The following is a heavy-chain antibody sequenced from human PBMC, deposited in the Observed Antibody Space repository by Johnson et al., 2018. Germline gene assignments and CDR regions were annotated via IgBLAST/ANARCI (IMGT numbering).Heavy chain of an antibody. CDR2: INPSGGST. Sequence: QVQLVQSGAEVKKPGASVKVSCKASGYTFTSYYMHWVRQAPGQGLEWMGIINPSGGSTSYAQKFQGRVTMTRDTSTSTVYMELSSLRSEDTAVYYCAKDWYSSSWYGHFQYWGQGTLVTVSS. D-gene: IGHD6-13*01. V-gene: IGHV1-46*01. CDR1: GYTFTSYY. CDR3: AKDWYSSSWYGHFQY. J-gene: IGHJ1*01.